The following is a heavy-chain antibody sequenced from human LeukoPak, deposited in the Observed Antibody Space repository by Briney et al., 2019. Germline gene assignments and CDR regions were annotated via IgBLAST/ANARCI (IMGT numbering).Heavy chain of an antibody. CDR2: ISYDGSNK. D-gene: IGHD2-8*01. J-gene: IGHJ4*02. CDR3: AKEGTSYCTNGVCHVDY. CDR1: GFTFSSYG. V-gene: IGHV3-30*18. Sequence: GGSLRLSCAASGFTFSSYGMHWVRQAPGKGLEWVAVISYDGSNKYYADSVKGRFTISRDNSKNTLYLQMNSLRDEDTAVYYCAKEGTSYCTNGVCHVDYWGQGTLVTVSS.